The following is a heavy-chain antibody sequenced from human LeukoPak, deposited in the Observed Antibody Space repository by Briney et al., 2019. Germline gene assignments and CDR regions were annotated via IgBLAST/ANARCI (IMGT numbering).Heavy chain of an antibody. CDR2: ISFGGRSQ. D-gene: IGHD2-8*01. CDR3: AKDSGSCTSCSCQFGQYYYAMDV. V-gene: IGHV3-30*18. Sequence: GGSLRLSCEASGCTFSRFAMHWVRQAPGKGLEWLAVISFGGRSQFYTESVKGRFSVSRDNSKDTVYLQVDSLTPEDTAIYFCAKDSGSCTSCSCQFGQYYYAMDVWGQGTTVTVSS. CDR1: GCTFSRFA. J-gene: IGHJ6*02.